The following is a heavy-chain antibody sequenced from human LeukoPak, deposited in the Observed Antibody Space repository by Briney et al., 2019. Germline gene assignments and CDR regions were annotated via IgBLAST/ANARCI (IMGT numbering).Heavy chain of an antibody. CDR3: ATDGAGFDI. CDR1: GFTFNDYY. J-gene: IGHJ5*02. V-gene: IGHV3-11*01. CDR2: INIGGTNT. Sequence: AGGSLRLPCAASGFTFNDYYMSWIRQAPGKGLEWLSYINIGGTNTHYADPVKGRFTISRDNAKKSLYLEMNNLRAEDTAVYYCATDGAGFDIWGQGVLVTVSS.